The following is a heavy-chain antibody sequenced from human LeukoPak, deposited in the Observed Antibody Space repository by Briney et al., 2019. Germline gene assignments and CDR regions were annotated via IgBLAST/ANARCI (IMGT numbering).Heavy chain of an antibody. CDR1: GFTSSSFA. J-gene: IGHJ4*02. D-gene: IGHD5-18*01. Sequence: GGSLRLSCAVSGFTSSSFAISWVRQAPGKGLERVSIIYKDGRTYYADSVKGRFTISRDNSRNMLYLQMNSLRAEDTAVYYCARDVNSYAHCGHWGQGTLVTVSS. CDR2: IYKDGRT. CDR3: ARDVNSYAHCGH. V-gene: IGHV3-53*01.